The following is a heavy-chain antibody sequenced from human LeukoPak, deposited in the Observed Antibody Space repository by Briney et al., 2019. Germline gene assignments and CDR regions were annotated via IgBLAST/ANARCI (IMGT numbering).Heavy chain of an antibody. CDR2: INHSGST. V-gene: IGHV4-34*01. CDR3: ALGAAAVQVY. Sequence: SETLSLTCAVYGGSLSGYYWSWIRQPPGKGLEWIGEINHSGSTNYNPSLKSRVTISVDTSKNQFSLKLSSVTAADTAVYYCALGAAAVQVYWGQGTLVTVSS. CDR1: GGSLSGYY. D-gene: IGHD6-13*01. J-gene: IGHJ4*02.